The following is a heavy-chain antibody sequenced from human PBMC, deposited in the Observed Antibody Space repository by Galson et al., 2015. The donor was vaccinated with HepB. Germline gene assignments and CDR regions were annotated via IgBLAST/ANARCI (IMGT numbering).Heavy chain of an antibody. D-gene: IGHD5-12*01. Sequence: SVKVSCKASGYTFTRYYLHWVRQAPGQGLQWMGIVSPTANNTTYAQKFQGRVTMTRDTSTSTVYMVLSSLRSEDTAVYFCARSPVAYSGYDYLYFDYWGQGTLVTVSS. CDR3: ARSPVAYSGYDYLYFDY. V-gene: IGHV1-46*01. J-gene: IGHJ4*02. CDR1: GYTFTRYY. CDR2: VSPTANNT.